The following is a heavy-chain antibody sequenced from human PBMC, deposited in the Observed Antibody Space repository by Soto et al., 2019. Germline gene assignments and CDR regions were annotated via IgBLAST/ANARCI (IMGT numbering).Heavy chain of an antibody. CDR1: GFTFSSYG. CDR3: ARALYCSSTSCYSGYYYYGMDV. J-gene: IGHJ6*02. CDR2: IWYDGSNK. D-gene: IGHD2-2*01. V-gene: IGHV3-33*01. Sequence: GGSLRLSCAASGFTFSSYGMHWVRQAPGKGLEWVAVIWYDGSNKYYADSVKGRFTISRDNSKNTLYLQMNSLRAEDTAVYYCARALYCSSTSCYSGYYYYGMDVWGQGTTVTVSS.